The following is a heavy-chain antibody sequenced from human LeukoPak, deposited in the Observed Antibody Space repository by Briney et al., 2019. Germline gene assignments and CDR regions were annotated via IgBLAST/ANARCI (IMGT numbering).Heavy chain of an antibody. CDR1: GGTFSRYA. D-gene: IGHD3-16*01. CDR2: IIPIFGTP. V-gene: IGHV1-69*13. CDR3: ASVFGLGDPYFDY. J-gene: IGHJ4*02. Sequence: SVKVSCKASGGTFSRYAITWVRQAPGQGLEWMGGIIPIFGTPSYAQKFQDRVTITADESTSTAYMELSSLRSEDTAVYYCASVFGLGDPYFDYWGQGTLVTVSS.